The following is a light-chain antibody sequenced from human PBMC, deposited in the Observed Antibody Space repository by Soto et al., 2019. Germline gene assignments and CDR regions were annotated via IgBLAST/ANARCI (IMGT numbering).Light chain of an antibody. CDR1: QSISSY. V-gene: IGKV1-39*01. Sequence: DIQMTQSPSSLSASVGDRVTITCRASQSISSYLNWYQQKPGKAPKLLIYAASSLHSGVPSRFSGSGSGTGFTSTISSLQPEDFESYYCQQSYSPPWAFGQGTKVEI. CDR3: QQSYSPPWA. J-gene: IGKJ1*01. CDR2: AAS.